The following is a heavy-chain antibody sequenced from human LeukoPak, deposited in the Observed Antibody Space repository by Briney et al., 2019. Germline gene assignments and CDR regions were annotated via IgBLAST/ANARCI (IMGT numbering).Heavy chain of an antibody. J-gene: IGHJ3*02. CDR1: NFIFRNYW. CDR3: ARDPYDTSAYGAFDT. Sequence: GGSLRLSCAASNFIFRNYWMTWVRQAPGKGREWVANINRDGRGKEYVDSVEGRFAISRDNAKNSLYLEMNSLRVEDTAVYYCARDPYDTSAYGAFDTWGQGTMVTVSS. CDR2: INRDGRGK. V-gene: IGHV3-7*01. D-gene: IGHD3-22*01.